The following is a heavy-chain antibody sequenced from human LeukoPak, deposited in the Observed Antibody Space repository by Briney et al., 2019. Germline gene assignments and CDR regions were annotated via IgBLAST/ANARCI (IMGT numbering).Heavy chain of an antibody. V-gene: IGHV3-74*01. CDR2: INSDGSST. D-gene: IGHD2-21*02. CDR1: GFTFSSYW. Sequence: GGSLRLSCAASGFTFSSYWMHWVRQAPGKGLVWVSRINSDGSSTSCADSVKGRFTISRDNAKNTLYLQMNSLRAEDTAVYYCARTYPGDSLDYWGQGTLVTVSS. J-gene: IGHJ4*02. CDR3: ARTYPGDSLDY.